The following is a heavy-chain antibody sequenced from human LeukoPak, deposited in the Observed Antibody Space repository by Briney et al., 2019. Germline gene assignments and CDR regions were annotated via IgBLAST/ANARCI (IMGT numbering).Heavy chain of an antibody. Sequence: ASVKVSCKASGYTFTGYYMHWVRQAPGQGLEWMGWINPNSGGTNYAQKFQGRVTMTRDTSISTAYMELSRLRSDDTAVYYCARGDYYDSSGYYFEVRGQGTLVTVSS. CDR1: GYTFTGYY. CDR3: ARGDYYDSSGYYFEV. CDR2: INPNSGGT. J-gene: IGHJ4*02. V-gene: IGHV1-2*02. D-gene: IGHD3-22*01.